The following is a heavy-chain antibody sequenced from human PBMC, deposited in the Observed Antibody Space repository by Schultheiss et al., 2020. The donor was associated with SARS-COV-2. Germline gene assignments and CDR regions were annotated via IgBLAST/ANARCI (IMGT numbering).Heavy chain of an antibody. CDR2: ISYDGSNK. CDR3: ARGHIVVVVAATV. D-gene: IGHD2-15*01. J-gene: IGHJ6*02. Sequence: GESLKISCAASGFTFSSYAMHWVRQAPGKGLEWVAVISYDGSNKYYADSVKGRFTISRDNSKNTLYLQMNSLRAEDTAVYYCARGHIVVVVAATVWGQGTTVTVSS. V-gene: IGHV3-30-3*01. CDR1: GFTFSSYA.